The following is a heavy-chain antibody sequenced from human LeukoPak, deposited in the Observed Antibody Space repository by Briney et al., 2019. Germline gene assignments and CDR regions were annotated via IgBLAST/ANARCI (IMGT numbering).Heavy chain of an antibody. CDR2: IDAGNGKT. Sequence: ASVKVSCKASQYTFTDYAVHWVRQAPGQRLEWMGWIDAGNGKTKYSQSFQGRVTIIRGTSATTAYMELSSLTSEDTAVYYCARSMVRGRPLNWFDPWGQGTLVTVSS. CDR3: ARSMVRGRPLNWFDP. D-gene: IGHD3-10*01. J-gene: IGHJ5*02. V-gene: IGHV1-3*01. CDR1: QYTFTDYA.